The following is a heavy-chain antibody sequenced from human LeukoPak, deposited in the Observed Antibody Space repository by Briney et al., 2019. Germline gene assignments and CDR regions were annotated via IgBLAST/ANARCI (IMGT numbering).Heavy chain of an antibody. Sequence: SETLSLTCTVSGGSISGYYWSWIRQPPGKGLEWIGEINHSGSTNYNPSLKSRVTISVDTSRNQFSLKLSSVTAADTAVYYCARGRNNPDYYGSGMYYYYMDVWGKGTTVTVSS. D-gene: IGHD3-10*01. CDR2: INHSGST. CDR1: GGSISGYY. J-gene: IGHJ6*03. CDR3: ARGRNNPDYYGSGMYYYYMDV. V-gene: IGHV4-34*01.